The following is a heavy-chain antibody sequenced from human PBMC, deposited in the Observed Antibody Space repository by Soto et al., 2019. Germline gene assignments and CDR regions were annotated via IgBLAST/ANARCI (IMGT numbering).Heavy chain of an antibody. CDR3: ARDGLSIAAAGGWFDP. V-gene: IGHV1-3*01. CDR2: INAGNGNT. CDR1: GYTFTSYA. Sequence: QVQLVQSGAEVKKPGASVKVSCKASGYTFTSYAMYWVRQAPGQRLEWMGWINAGNGNTKYSQKFQGRVTITRDTSASTAYMELSSLRSEDTAVYYCARDGLSIAAAGGWFDPWGQGTLVTVSS. D-gene: IGHD6-13*01. J-gene: IGHJ5*02.